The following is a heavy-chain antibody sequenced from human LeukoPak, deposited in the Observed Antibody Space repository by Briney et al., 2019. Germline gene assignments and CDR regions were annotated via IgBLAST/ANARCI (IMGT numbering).Heavy chain of an antibody. CDR1: GGSISSSNW. J-gene: IGHJ4*02. D-gene: IGHD3-22*01. V-gene: IGHV4-4*02. CDR2: IYHSGST. CDR3: ATVLNYGSSGYYDY. Sequence: SETLSLTCAVSGGSISSSNWWSWVRQPPGKGLEWIGEIYHSGSTNYNPSLKSRVTISVDKSKNQFSLKLSSVTAADTAVYYCATVLNYGSSGYYDYWGQGTLVTVSS.